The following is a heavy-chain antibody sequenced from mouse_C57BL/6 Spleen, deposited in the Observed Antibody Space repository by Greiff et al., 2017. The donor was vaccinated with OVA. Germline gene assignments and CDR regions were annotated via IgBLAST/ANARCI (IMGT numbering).Heavy chain of an antibody. CDR1: GFNIKNTY. D-gene: IGHD1-1*01. Sequence: VQLQQSVAELVRPGASVKLSCTASGFNIKNTYMHWVKQRPEQGLEWIGRIDPANGNTKYAPKFQGKATLTADTSSNTAYLQLSSLTSEDTAIYYCARERDYDGSSYVFDDWGQGTTLTVSS. V-gene: IGHV14-3*01. J-gene: IGHJ2*01. CDR3: ARERDYDGSSYVFDD. CDR2: IDPANGNT.